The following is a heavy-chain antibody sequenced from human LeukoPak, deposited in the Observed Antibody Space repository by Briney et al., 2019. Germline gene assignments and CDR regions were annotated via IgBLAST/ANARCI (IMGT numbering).Heavy chain of an antibody. D-gene: IGHD2-2*01. V-gene: IGHV3-21*01. CDR2: ISSSSSYI. CDR3: ARWYCSSTSCYLDYYYGMDV. J-gene: IGHJ6*02. CDR1: GFTFSSYS. Sequence: GSLRLSCAASGFTFSSYSMNWVRQAPGKGLEWVSSISSSSSYIYYADSVKGRFTISRDNAKNSLYLQMNSLRAEDTAVYYCARWYCSSTSCYLDYYYGMDVWGQGTTVTVSS.